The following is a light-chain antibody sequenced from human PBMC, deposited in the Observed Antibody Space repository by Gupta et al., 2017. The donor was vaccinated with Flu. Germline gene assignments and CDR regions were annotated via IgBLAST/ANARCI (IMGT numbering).Light chain of an antibody. CDR1: RSGFLHSNGKNY. V-gene: IGKV4-1*01. CDR3: QQEHRTLWT. CDR2: LGS. Sequence: LRGGAAINCSRSRSGFLHSNGKNYLDWYQQKPGQSPKLLIYLGSNRESGVPDRFSGSGSGTDFTLTISSLEAEDLAVYYCQQEHRTLWTFGQGTKVEIK. J-gene: IGKJ1*01.